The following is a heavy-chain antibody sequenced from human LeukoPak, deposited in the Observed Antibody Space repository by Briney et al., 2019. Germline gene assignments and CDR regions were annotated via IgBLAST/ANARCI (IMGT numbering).Heavy chain of an antibody. V-gene: IGHV3-23*01. CDR3: AKDFDTYYYGSGSYLWVDY. Sequence: GGTLRLSCAASGFTFSSYGMSWVRQAPGKGLEWVSAISGSGGSTYYADSVKGRFTISRDNSKNTLYLQMNSLRAEDTAVYYCAKDFDTYYYGSGSYLWVDYWGQGTLVTVSS. CDR2: ISGSGGST. D-gene: IGHD3-10*01. CDR1: GFTFSSYG. J-gene: IGHJ4*02.